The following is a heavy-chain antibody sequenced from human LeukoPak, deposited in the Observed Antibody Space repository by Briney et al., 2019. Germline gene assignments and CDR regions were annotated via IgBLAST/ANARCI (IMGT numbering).Heavy chain of an antibody. D-gene: IGHD2-2*01. Sequence: ASVKVSCKASGYTFTGYYMHWVRQAPGQGLEWMGWINPNSGGTNYAQKFQGRVTMTRDTSISTAYMELSRLRSDDTAVYYCARDSTYCSSTSCYDWFDPWGQGTLVTVS. CDR3: ARDSTYCSSTSCYDWFDP. CDR1: GYTFTGYY. V-gene: IGHV1-2*02. J-gene: IGHJ5*02. CDR2: INPNSGGT.